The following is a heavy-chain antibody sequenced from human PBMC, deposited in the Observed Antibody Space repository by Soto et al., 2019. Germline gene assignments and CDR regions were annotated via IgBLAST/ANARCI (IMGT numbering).Heavy chain of an antibody. CDR1: AYTFTAYQ. J-gene: IGHJ6*02. D-gene: IGHD3-9*01. V-gene: IGHV1-2*04. Sequence: QVQLVQSGAEVKKLGASVKVSCKASAYTFTAYQVNWVRQAPGQGLEWVGWINPDTGDTNYAQRFQGWVTMTSDRSINTSYMELTRLRSDDTAVYYCARGHSLTGHVGSYYAMDVWGQGTTVTVSS. CDR3: ARGHSLTGHVGSYYAMDV. CDR2: INPDTGDT.